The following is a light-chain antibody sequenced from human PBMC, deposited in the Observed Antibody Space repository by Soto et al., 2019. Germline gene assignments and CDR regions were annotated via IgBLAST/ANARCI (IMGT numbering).Light chain of an antibody. CDR3: QQRSDWPLIT. V-gene: IGKV3-11*01. Sequence: EIVLTQSPATLSLSPGERATLSCRASQSVDTYLAWYQQKPGQAPRLLIYDASTRATGIPARFSGSGSGTDFPLTISSLEPEDCALYFCQQRSDWPLITFGQGTRLEIK. CDR2: DAS. J-gene: IGKJ5*01. CDR1: QSVDTY.